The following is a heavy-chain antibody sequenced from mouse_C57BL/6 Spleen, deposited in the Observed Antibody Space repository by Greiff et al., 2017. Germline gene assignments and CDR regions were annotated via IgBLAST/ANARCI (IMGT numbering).Heavy chain of an antibody. CDR2: IFPGSGST. J-gene: IGHJ2*01. CDR1: GYTFTDYY. V-gene: IGHV1-75*01. CDR3: ETAQATSGYFDY. Sequence: VKLMESGPELVKPGASVKISCKASGYTFTDYYINWVKQRPGQGLEWIGWIFPGSGSTYYNEKFKGKATLTVDKSSSTAYMLLSSLTSEDSAVYVCETAQATSGYFDYWGQGTTLTVSS. D-gene: IGHD3-2*02.